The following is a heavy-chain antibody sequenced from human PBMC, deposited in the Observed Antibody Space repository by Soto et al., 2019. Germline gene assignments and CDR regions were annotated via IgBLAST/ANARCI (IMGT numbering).Heavy chain of an antibody. CDR1: GGSISSYY. V-gene: IGHV4-4*07. CDR2: IYTSGST. D-gene: IGHD6-13*01. J-gene: IGHJ5*02. Sequence: QVQLQESGPGLVKPSETLSLTCTVSGGSISSYYWSWIRQPAGKGLAWIGRIYTSGSTNYNPSLKSRVTMSVDTSKNQFSLKLSSVTAADTAVYYCARTRSSSSLYNWFDPWGQGTLVTVSS. CDR3: ARTRSSSSLYNWFDP.